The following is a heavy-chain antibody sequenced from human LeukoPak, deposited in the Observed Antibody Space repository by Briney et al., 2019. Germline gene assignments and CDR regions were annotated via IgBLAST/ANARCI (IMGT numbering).Heavy chain of an antibody. J-gene: IGHJ3*02. V-gene: IGHV3-33*01. CDR2: IWDDGTLK. D-gene: IGHD3-22*01. CDR1: GFTFNFYG. CDR3: ARANQYDGTGHPHASDI. Sequence: GGSLRLSCVASGFTFNFYGMHWVRQAPGKGLEWVAVIWDDGTLKYYSHSVKGRFNISRDNSKKMLYLEMNSLRAEDTALYFCARANQYDGTGHPHASDIWGQGTMVYVSS.